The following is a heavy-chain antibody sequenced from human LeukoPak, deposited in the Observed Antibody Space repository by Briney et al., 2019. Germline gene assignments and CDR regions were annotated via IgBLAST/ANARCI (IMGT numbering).Heavy chain of an antibody. CDR2: ISGSGSST. Sequence: GGSPRLSCAASGFTFSTYAMSWVRQAPGKGQEWVSVISGSGSSTYYADSVKDRFTISRDNSKNTLYLQMNSLRAEDTAVYYCAKEMATIRAFDFWGQGTMVTVSS. D-gene: IGHD5-24*01. V-gene: IGHV3-23*01. J-gene: IGHJ3*01. CDR3: AKEMATIRAFDF. CDR1: GFTFSTYA.